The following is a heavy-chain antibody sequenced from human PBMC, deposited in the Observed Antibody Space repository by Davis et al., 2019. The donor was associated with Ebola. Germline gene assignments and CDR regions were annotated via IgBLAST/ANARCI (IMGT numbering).Heavy chain of an antibody. CDR2: IIPIFGTA. V-gene: IGHV1-69*13. CDR3: ARVTGVVVPAASFRWTYYYYGMDV. CDR1: GGTFSSYA. J-gene: IGHJ6*02. Sequence: AASVKVSCKASGGTFSSYAISWVRQAPGQGLEWMGGIIPIFGTANYAQKFQGRVTITADESTSTAYMELSSLRSEDTAVYYCARVTGVVVPAASFRWTYYYYGMDVWGQGTTVTVSS. D-gene: IGHD2-2*01.